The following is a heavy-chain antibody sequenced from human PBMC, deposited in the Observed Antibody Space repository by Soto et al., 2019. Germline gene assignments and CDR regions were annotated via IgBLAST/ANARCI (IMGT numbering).Heavy chain of an antibody. CDR2: ISGSGGVT. D-gene: IGHD1-26*01. CDR1: GFTFSSNA. V-gene: IGHV3-23*01. J-gene: IGHJ3*02. CDR3: AREGLDSEHGDAFDI. Sequence: VGSLRLSCAASGFTFSSNAMSWVRQAPGKGLEWVSHISGSGGVTYYADSVKGRFTISRDNSKNTLNLQMNRLRVEDTAVYYCAREGLDSEHGDAFDIWGKGTMVT.